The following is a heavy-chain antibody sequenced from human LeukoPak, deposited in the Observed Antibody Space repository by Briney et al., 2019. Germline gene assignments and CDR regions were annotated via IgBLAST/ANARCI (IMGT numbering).Heavy chain of an antibody. CDR1: GFTFSSYA. V-gene: IGHV3-23*01. Sequence: GGSLRLSCAASGFTFSSYAMSWVRQAPGKGLEWVSGISGSGGSTYYAESVKGRFTISRDNSKNTLYLQMNSLRAEDTALYYCAKDLLWLQSSVIWGQGTLVTVSS. CDR2: ISGSGGST. D-gene: IGHD5-24*01. CDR3: AKDLLWLQSSVI. J-gene: IGHJ4*02.